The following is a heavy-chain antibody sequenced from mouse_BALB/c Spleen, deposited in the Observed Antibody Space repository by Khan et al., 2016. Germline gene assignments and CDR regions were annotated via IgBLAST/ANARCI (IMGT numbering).Heavy chain of an antibody. V-gene: IGHV3-2*02. CDR1: GYSITSDYA. CDR3: AIWLRQRNWFAY. J-gene: IGHJ3*01. CDR2: ISYSGST. Sequence: EVELVESGPGLVKPSQSLSLTCTVTGYSITSDYAWNWIRQFPGNKLEWMGYISYSGSTSYNPSLKSRISITRDTSKNQFFLQLNSVTTEDTAIYYCAIWLRQRNWFAYWGQGTLVTVSA. D-gene: IGHD2-2*01.